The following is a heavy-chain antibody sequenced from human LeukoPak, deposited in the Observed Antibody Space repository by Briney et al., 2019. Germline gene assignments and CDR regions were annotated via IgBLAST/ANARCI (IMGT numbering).Heavy chain of an antibody. V-gene: IGHV1-69*04. CDR2: IIPILDVT. CDR1: GGTFTNYA. J-gene: IGHJ4*02. D-gene: IGHD3-9*01. Sequence: SVKVSCKASGGTFTNYAINWVRQAPGQGLEWMGRIIPILDVTNYAQKFQGRVTITADQSTGTAYMELSSLRSEETAVYYCARGGGVDILTGFQYWGQGTLVTVSS. CDR3: ARGGGVDILTGFQY.